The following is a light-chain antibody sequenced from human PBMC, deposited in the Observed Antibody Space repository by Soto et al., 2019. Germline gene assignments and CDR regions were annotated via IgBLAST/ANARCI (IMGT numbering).Light chain of an antibody. CDR1: STDVGIYDY. J-gene: IGLJ1*01. CDR3: SSYTSTSPLYV. V-gene: IGLV2-14*01. Sequence: QSALTQPASVSGSPGQSITISCIGTSTDVGIYDYVSWYQQHPGKAPKLMIFDVNNRPSGVSNRFSGSKSGNTASLTISGLQAEDEADYYCSSYTSTSPLYVFGTGTKLTVL. CDR2: DVN.